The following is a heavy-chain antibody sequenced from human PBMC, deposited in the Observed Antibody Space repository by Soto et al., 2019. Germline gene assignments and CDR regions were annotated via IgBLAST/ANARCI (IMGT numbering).Heavy chain of an antibody. CDR2: ISSSSSYI. Sequence: EVQLVESGGGLVKPGGSLRLSCAASGFTFSSYSMNWVRQAPGKGLEWVSSISSSSSYIYYADSVKGRFTISRDNAKNSLYLQKNRLRAEDTAVYYCARVRNYCSGCSCFSTDAFDIWGQGTMVTVSS. CDR3: ARVRNYCSGCSCFSTDAFDI. CDR1: GFTFSSYS. J-gene: IGHJ3*02. V-gene: IGHV3-21*01. D-gene: IGHD2-15*01.